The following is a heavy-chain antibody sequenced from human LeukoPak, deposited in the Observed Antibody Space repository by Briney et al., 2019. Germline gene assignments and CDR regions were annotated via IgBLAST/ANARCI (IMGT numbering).Heavy chain of an antibody. V-gene: IGHV1-2*02. D-gene: IGHD4-17*01. CDR1: GYTFTGFY. CDR3: ARPTHRLTVTTAIDY. Sequence: ASVKVSCKPSGYTFTGFYLHWVRQAPGQGLQWMGWVNPKNGATKYSQTFRGRVTMTRDTSIDTAYMELSSLTSDDTAIYYCARPTHRLTVTTAIDYWGQGTLVTDPS. CDR2: VNPKNGAT. J-gene: IGHJ4*02.